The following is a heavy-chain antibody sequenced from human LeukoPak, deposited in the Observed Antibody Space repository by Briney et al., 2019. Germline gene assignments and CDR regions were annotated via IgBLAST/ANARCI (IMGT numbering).Heavy chain of an antibody. V-gene: IGHV4-59*08. CDR1: GGSISSYY. CDR3: AKHYMGSSYNHGLDC. Sequence: NPSETLSLTCTVSGGSISSYYWSWIRQPPGKGLEWIGYIYYSGSTNYNPSLKSRVTISVDTSKNQFSLKLSSVTAADTALYYCAKHYMGSSYNHGLDCWGQGTLVTVSS. D-gene: IGHD3-10*01. CDR2: IYYSGST. J-gene: IGHJ4*02.